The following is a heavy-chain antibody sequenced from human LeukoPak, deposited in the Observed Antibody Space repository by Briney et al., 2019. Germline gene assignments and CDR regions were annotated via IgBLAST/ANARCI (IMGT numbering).Heavy chain of an antibody. CDR1: GFSFNTYW. D-gene: IGHD6-6*01. CDR2: INSDGSST. CDR3: ASVWSASSNDY. V-gene: IGHV3-74*01. Sequence: GGSLRLSCAASGFSFNTYWMYWVRQAPGKGLVWVSRINSDGSSTTYADSVKGRFTVSRDNSKNTLYLQMNSLRVEDTAVYYCASVWSASSNDYWGQGTLVTVSS. J-gene: IGHJ4*02.